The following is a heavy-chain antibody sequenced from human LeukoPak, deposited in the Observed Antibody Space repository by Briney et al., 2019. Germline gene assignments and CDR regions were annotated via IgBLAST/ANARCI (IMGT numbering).Heavy chain of an antibody. V-gene: IGHV3-30*18. D-gene: IGHD2-15*01. J-gene: IGHJ5*02. CDR1: GFTFSSYG. CDR3: AKGLGYCSGGSCST. Sequence: GGSLRLSCAASGFTFSSYGMHWVRQAPGKGLEWVAVISYDGSNKYYADSAKGRFTISRNNSKNTLYLQMNSLRAEGTAVYYCAKGLGYCSGGSCSTWGQGTLVTVSS. CDR2: ISYDGSNK.